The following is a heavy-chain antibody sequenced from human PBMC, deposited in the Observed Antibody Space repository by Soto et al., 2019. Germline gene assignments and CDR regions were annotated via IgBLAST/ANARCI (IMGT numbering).Heavy chain of an antibody. CDR3: EKDQTHACDI. CDR1: GFTFSTYG. V-gene: IGHV3-30*18. Sequence: QVQLVESGGGVVQPGRSLRLSCAASGFTFSTYGMYWVRQAPVRGLEWVAVISDDGSDRYYADSVKGRFSISRDNSKNTLYLQMNSLRAEDTALYYCEKDQTHACDIWGQGTMVTVSA. J-gene: IGHJ3*02. CDR2: ISDDGSDR.